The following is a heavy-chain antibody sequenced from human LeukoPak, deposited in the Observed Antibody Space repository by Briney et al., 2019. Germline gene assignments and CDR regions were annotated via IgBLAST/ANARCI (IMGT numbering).Heavy chain of an antibody. J-gene: IGHJ3*02. CDR1: GGTFSSYA. Sequence: SVTVSCTASGGTFSSYAISWVRQAPGQGLEWMGGIIPIFGTANYAQKFQGRVTITADESKSTAYMELSSLRSEDTAVYYCAREIDYYDSSALGAFDIWGQGTMVTVSS. D-gene: IGHD3-22*01. CDR2: IIPIFGTA. CDR3: AREIDYYDSSALGAFDI. V-gene: IGHV1-69*13.